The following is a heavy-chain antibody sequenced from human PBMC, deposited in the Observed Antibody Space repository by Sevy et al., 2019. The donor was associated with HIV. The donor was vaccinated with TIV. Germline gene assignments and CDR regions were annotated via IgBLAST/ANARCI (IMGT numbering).Heavy chain of an antibody. D-gene: IGHD3-3*01. Sequence: SETLSLTCTVSGGSISSSSYYWGWIRQPPGKGLEWIGSIYYSGSTYYNPSLKSRVTISVDTSKNQFALMLSSVTAADTAVYYCAGLCDFWCGYYSAGCFAPWGQGTLVTVSS. J-gene: IGHJ5*02. V-gene: IGHV4-39*01. CDR1: GGSISSSSYY. CDR3: AGLCDFWCGYYSAGCFAP. CDR2: IYYSGST.